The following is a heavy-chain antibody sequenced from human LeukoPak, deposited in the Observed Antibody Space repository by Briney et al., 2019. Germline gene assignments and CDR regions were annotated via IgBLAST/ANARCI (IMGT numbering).Heavy chain of an antibody. J-gene: IGHJ4*02. CDR1: GFTFSSYA. V-gene: IGHV3-23*01. CDR2: ISGCGGST. D-gene: IGHD3-22*01. CDR3: AKDTKPYYYDSSGYYPPPYFDY. Sequence: PGGSLRLSCAASGFTFSSYAMSWVREATGKGLEWVSSISGCGGSTYYADSVKGRFTISRDNSKNTLYLQMNSLRAEDTAVYYCAKDTKPYYYDSSGYYPPPYFDYWGQGTLVTVSS.